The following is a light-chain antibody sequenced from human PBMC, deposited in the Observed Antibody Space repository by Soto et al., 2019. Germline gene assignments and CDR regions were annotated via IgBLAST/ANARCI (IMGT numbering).Light chain of an antibody. CDR3: QQLNSYPLT. CDR1: QTISSW. J-gene: IGKJ4*01. V-gene: IGKV1-5*03. Sequence: DIPMTQSPSTLSGSVGDRVTIPCRASQTISSWLAWYQQKPGKAPKLLIYKASTLKSGVPSRFSGSGSGTEFTLTISSLQPEDFATYYCQQLNSYPLTFGGGTKVDIK. CDR2: KAS.